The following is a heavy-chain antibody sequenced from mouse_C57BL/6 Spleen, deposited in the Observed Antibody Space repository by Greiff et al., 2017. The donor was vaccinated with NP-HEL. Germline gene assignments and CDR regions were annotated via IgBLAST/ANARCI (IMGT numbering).Heavy chain of an antibody. CDR3: ARSVYYCNCSAIDY. D-gene: IGHD2-1*01. CDR2: IYPGDGDT. CDR1: GYAFTSSW. J-gene: IGHJ4*01. Sequence: VQLQESGPELVKPGASVKISCKASGYAFTSSWMNWVKQSPGKGLEWIGVIYPGDGDTNYNGKFKGKATLTADKSSSTAYMQLSSLTSEDSAVYFCARSVYYCNCSAIDYWGQGTSVTVSS. V-gene: IGHV1-82*01.